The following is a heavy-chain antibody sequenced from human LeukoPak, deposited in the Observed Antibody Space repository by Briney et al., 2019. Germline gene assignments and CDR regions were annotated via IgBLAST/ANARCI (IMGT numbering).Heavy chain of an antibody. V-gene: IGHV4-61*05. J-gene: IGHJ4*02. D-gene: IGHD3-22*01. CDR1: GGSISSSSYY. CDR2: IYYTGST. Sequence: PSETLSLTCTVSGGSISSSSYYWGWIRQPPGKGLGWIGHIYYTGSTNYNPSLKSRVTISLDTSNNQLSLKLSSVTAADTALYYCARSDTTGYWYDYWGQGTLVTVSS. CDR3: ARSDTTGYWYDY.